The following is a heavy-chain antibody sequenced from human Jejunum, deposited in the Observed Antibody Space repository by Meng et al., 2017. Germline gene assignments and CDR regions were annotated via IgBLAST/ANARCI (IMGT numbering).Heavy chain of an antibody. J-gene: IGHJ4*02. CDR2: IRSETDGGTT. CDR3: TTFLGFDYRVVF. CDR1: GSTFSRAW. D-gene: IGHD3-3*01. Sequence: GESLKISCAASGSTFSRAWMTWVRQAPGKGLEWVGHIRSETDGGTTAYAAPVKGRFSISRDDSRNTLYLQMNSLTTEDTGVYYCTTFLGFDYRVVFWGQGTLVTVSS. V-gene: IGHV3-15*01.